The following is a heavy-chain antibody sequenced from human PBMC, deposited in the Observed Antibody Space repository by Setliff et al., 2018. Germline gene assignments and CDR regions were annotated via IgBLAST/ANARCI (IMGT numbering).Heavy chain of an antibody. CDR2: VYYSGST. D-gene: IGHD2-2*01. CDR1: DFSVSSVYY. V-gene: IGHV4-38-2*01. CDR3: ARTSTGRYFDL. J-gene: IGHJ2*01. Sequence: PSETLSLNCAVSDFSVSSVYYWGWIRQPPGKGLEWIANVYYSGSTYYNPSLESRVTMSVDTSKSQFSLNLYSVTAADTAVYYCARTSTGRYFDLWGRGTLVTVSS.